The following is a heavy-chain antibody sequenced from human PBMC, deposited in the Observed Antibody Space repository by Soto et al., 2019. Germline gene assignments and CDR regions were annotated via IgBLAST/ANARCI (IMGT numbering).Heavy chain of an antibody. V-gene: IGHV4-39*01. CDR3: ARLTVGDYMFSF. Sequence: PSETLSLTCTVSGGSISSSSYYWGWIRQPPGKGLEWIGSIYYTGSTYYNPSLKSRVTISVDTSKNQFSLRLSAVTAADTAVYYCARLTVGDYMFSFWGQGTLVTVSS. CDR2: IYYTGST. CDR1: GGSISSSSYY. J-gene: IGHJ4*02. D-gene: IGHD4-17*01.